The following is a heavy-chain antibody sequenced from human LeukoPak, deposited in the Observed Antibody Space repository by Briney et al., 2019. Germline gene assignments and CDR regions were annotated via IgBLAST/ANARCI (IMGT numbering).Heavy chain of an antibody. CDR1: GFTFSDYY. CDR2: ISSSGSTI. V-gene: IGHV3-11*04. CDR3: AREEYSSSWKDKNWFDP. Sequence: IPGGSLRLSCAASGFTFSDYYMSWIRQAPGKGLEWVSYISSSGSTIYYADSVKGRFTISRDNAKNSLYLQMHSLRAEDTAVYYCAREEYSSSWKDKNWFDPWGQGTLVTVSS. J-gene: IGHJ5*02. D-gene: IGHD6-13*01.